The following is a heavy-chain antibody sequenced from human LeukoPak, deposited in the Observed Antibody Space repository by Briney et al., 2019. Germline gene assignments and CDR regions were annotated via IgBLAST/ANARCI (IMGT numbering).Heavy chain of an antibody. CDR3: ARVASSGWYYYYYMDV. V-gene: IGHV1-8*01. CDR2: MNPNSGNT. D-gene: IGHD6-19*01. Sequence: ASVTVSYKASGYTFTIYDINWVRQATGQGLEWMGWMNPNSGNTGYAQKFQGRVTMTRNTSISTAYMELSSLRSEDTAVYYCARVASSGWYYYYYMDVWGKGTTVTISS. J-gene: IGHJ6*03. CDR1: GYTFTIYD.